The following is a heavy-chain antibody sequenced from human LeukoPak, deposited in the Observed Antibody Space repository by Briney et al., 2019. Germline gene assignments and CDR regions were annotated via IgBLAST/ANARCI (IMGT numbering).Heavy chain of an antibody. CDR2: FYHSGST. CDR3: TRDREPRGFDY. V-gene: IGHV4-38-2*02. J-gene: IGHJ4*02. D-gene: IGHD1-14*01. CDR1: GYSISSGYY. Sequence: SETLSLTCTVSGYSISSGYYWGWIRQPPGKGLEWIGIFYHSGSTYYNPSLKSRVTISVDTSKNQFSLKLSSVTAADTAVYYCTRDREPRGFDYWGQGTLVTVSS.